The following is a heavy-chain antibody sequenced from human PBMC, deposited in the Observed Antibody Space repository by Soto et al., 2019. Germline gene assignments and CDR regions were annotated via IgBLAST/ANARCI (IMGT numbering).Heavy chain of an antibody. CDR3: ARLGGYYQALDH. D-gene: IGHD3-3*01. CDR2: IYYSGST. Sequence: SSETLSLTCSVSGGPLSPYNWNWIRQPPGKGLEWIGYIYYSGSTKYNPSFKSRLTISVDRSKNQVSLNLTSVTAADTAVYFCARLGGYYQALDHWSQGTLVTVSS. CDR1: GGPLSPYN. V-gene: IGHV4-59*08. J-gene: IGHJ4*02.